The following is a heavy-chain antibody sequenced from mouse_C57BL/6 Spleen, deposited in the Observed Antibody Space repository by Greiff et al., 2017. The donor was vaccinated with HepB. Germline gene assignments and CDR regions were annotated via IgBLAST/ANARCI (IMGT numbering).Heavy chain of an antibody. V-gene: IGHV1-81*01. CDR3: ARSSDYDGGWAAY. Sequence: QVQLQQSGAELARPGASVKLSCKASGYTFTSYGISWVKQRTGQGLEWIGEIYPRSGNTYYNEKFKGKATLTADKSSSTAYMELRSLTSEDSAVYFCARSSDYDGGWAAYWGQGTLVTVSA. D-gene: IGHD2-3*01. CDR1: GYTFTSYG. J-gene: IGHJ3*01. CDR2: IYPRSGNT.